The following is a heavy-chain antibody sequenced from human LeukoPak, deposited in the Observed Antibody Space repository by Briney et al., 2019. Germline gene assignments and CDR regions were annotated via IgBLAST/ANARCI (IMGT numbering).Heavy chain of an antibody. CDR2: ISGSGGST. J-gene: IGHJ4*02. Sequence: GGSLRLSCAASGFTFSSYAMSWVRQAPGKGLEWVSLISGSGGSTNYADSVKGRFTISRDNSKNMLFVQMNSLRAEDTAVYYCAKDLKYTGSLRIADFWGQGTLVTVSS. CDR3: AKDLKYTGSLRIADF. D-gene: IGHD1-26*01. CDR1: GFTFSSYA. V-gene: IGHV3-23*01.